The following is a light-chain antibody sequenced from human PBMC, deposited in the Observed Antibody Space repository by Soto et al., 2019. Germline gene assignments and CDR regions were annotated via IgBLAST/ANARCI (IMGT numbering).Light chain of an antibody. CDR3: MQALQTPRA. J-gene: IGKJ5*01. Sequence: DLVITQSPLSLPVTRGEPASFSSRSCQSLLHSDGYNYLDWYLQKPGQSPQLLIYLGSNRASGVPARFSGSGSGTDFTLTISSVEAEDFGVYYCMQALQTPRAFGQGTRLEIK. CDR1: QSLLHSDGYNY. CDR2: LGS. V-gene: IGKV2-28*01.